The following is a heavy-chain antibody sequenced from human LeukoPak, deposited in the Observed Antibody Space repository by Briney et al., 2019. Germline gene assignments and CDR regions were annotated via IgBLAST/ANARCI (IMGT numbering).Heavy chain of an antibody. J-gene: IGHJ4*02. V-gene: IGHV4-34*01. CDR3: ARGRTYGRSSAMYC. Sequence: SETLSLTCAAYGGSFSGFYWSWIRQPPGKGLEWIGEINHSGSNNYNPSLKSRVTISLDTSKNQFSLKLSSVTAAHTAVYYCARGRTYGRSSAMYCWGEATLATDPS. CDR1: GGSFSGFY. CDR2: INHSGSN. D-gene: IGHD2-2*01.